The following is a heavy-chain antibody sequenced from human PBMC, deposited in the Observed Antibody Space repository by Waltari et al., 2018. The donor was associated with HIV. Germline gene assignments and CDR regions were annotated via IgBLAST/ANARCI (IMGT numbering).Heavy chain of an antibody. J-gene: IGHJ4*02. Sequence: EVQLVQSGGGLVRPGGSLRLSCEGSGFTCCSYWMNWVRQVSGSGLGRVDYRSPGGSQSYYADFVKGRFTISRDNAKSSVYLEMNSLRADDTAMYFCARKSDFDYWGRGTQVTVSS. CDR1: GFTCCSYW. CDR3: ARKSDFDY. V-gene: IGHV3-7*01. CDR2: RSPGGSQS.